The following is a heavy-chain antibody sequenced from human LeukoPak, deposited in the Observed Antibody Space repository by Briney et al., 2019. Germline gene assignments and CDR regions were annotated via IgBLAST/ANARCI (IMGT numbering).Heavy chain of an antibody. CDR1: GGSISSSSYY. V-gene: IGHV4-39*01. CDR2: IYYSGST. D-gene: IGHD5-18*01. J-gene: IGHJ4*02. CDR3: ARHWVIGQLWFLAFDY. Sequence: SETLSLTCTVSGGSISSSSYYWGWIRQPPGKGLEWIGSIYYSGSTYYNPSLKSRVTISVDTSKNQFSLKLSSVTAADTAAYYCARHWVIGQLWFLAFDYWGQGTLVTVSS.